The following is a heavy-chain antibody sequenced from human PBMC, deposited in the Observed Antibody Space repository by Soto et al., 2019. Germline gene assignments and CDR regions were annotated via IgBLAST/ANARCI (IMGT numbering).Heavy chain of an antibody. Sequence: QVQLAQSGAEVKKPGASVKVSCKASGYTFTNYYMHWVRQAPGQGLEWMGIINPSGDRTSYAPKFQGRVTMTGDTSTSTVCLELSSLRSEDTAMYYCARGGGYCSGPSCFDFDPWGQGTLGTVSS. CDR1: GYTFTNYY. V-gene: IGHV1-46*01. CDR3: ARGGGYCSGPSCFDFDP. J-gene: IGHJ5*02. D-gene: IGHD2-15*01. CDR2: INPSGDRT.